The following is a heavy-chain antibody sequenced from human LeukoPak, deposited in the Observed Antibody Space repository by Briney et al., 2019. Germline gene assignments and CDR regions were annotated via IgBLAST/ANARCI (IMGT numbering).Heavy chain of an antibody. D-gene: IGHD7-27*01. CDR3: ARNWGEFDP. CDR1: GYSFTSHY. CDR2: VNPNNGNT. J-gene: IGHJ5*02. V-gene: IGHV1-8*01. Sequence: ASVKVSCKASGYSFTSHYMHWVRQAPGQGLEWMGWVNPNNGNTGYAQKFQGRVIMTRNTSISTAYMELSSLTSEDTAVYYCARNWGEFDPWGQGTLVTVSS.